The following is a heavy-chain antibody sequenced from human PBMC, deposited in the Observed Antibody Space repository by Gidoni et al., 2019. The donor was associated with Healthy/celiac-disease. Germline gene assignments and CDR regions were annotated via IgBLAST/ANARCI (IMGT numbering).Heavy chain of an antibody. V-gene: IGHV4-39*01. CDR1: GGSISSSSYY. Sequence: QLQLQESGPGLVKPSETLSLTCTVSGGSISSSSYYWGWIRQPPGKGLEWIGSIYYSGSTYYNPSLKSRVTISVDTSKNQFYLKLSSVTAADTAVYYCARQQTLPGMTSIAARLDYWGQGTLVTVSS. CDR2: IYYSGST. J-gene: IGHJ4*02. CDR3: ARQQTLPGMTSIAARLDY. D-gene: IGHD6-6*01.